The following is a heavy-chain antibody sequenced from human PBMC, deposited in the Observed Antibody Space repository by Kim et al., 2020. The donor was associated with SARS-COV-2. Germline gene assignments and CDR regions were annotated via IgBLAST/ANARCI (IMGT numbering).Heavy chain of an antibody. J-gene: IGHJ6*02. Sequence: GESLKISCKGSGYSFTSYWISWVRQMPGKGLEWMGRIDPSDSYTNYSPSFQGHVTISADKSISTAYLQWSSLKASDTAMYYCAGTDCSSTSCLGGSAYYYYGMDVWGQGTTVTVSS. CDR3: AGTDCSSTSCLGGSAYYYYGMDV. CDR2: IDPSDSYT. CDR1: GYSFTSYW. V-gene: IGHV5-10-1*01. D-gene: IGHD2-2*01.